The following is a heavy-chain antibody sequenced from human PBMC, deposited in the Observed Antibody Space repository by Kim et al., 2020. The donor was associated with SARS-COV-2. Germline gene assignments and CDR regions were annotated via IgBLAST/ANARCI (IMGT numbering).Heavy chain of an antibody. CDR3: AVIAAAGTSMDY. V-gene: IGHV4-30-4*01. J-gene: IGHJ4*02. CDR2: IYYSGST. CDR1: GGSISSGDYC. Sequence: SETLSLTCTVSGGSISSGDYCWSWIRQPPGKGLEWIGYIYYSGSTYYNPSLKSRVTISVDTSKNQFSLKLSSVTAADTAVYYCAVIAAAGTSMDYWGQGTLVTVSS. D-gene: IGHD6-13*01.